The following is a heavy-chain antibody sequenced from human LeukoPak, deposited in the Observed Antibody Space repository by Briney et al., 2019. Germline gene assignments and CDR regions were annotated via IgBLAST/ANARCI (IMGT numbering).Heavy chain of an antibody. CDR2: INHSGST. V-gene: IGHV4-34*01. J-gene: IGHJ5*02. CDR1: GGSFSGYY. Sequence: SETLSLTCAVYGGSFSGYYWSWIRQPPGKGLEWIGEINHSGSTNYNPSLKSRFTISVDTSKNQFSLKLSSVPDADTAVYYCARGVGKTGTSSFDPWGQGTLVTVSS. CDR3: ARGVGKTGTSSFDP. D-gene: IGHD1-7*01.